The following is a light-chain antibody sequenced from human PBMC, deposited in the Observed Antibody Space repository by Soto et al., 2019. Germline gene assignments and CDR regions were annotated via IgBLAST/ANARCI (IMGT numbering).Light chain of an antibody. CDR1: SSDFGTYNF. CDR2: EVS. CDR3: SSYASSRSSSTLVL. J-gene: IGLJ2*01. Sequence: QSVLTQPPSASGSPGQSVTISCTGTSSDFGTYNFVSWYQQHPGKAPKLMIYEVSNRPSGVSNRFSGSKSGNTASLTISGLQADDEADYYCSSYASSRSSSTLVLFGGGTKVTVL. V-gene: IGLV2-14*01.